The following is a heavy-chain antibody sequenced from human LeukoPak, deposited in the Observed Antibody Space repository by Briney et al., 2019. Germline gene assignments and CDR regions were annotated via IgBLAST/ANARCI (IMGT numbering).Heavy chain of an antibody. CDR2: ITDDGSDK. CDR3: AKESNAFDV. J-gene: IGHJ3*01. V-gene: IGHV3-30*18. Sequence: GALRLSFAASGFTFSTFHLHWVRQAPGKGLEWVALITDDGSDKYYADSVKGRFTVSSDNSKSTLFLQMNSLRAEDTAVYYCAKESNAFDVWGQGTMVTVSS. CDR1: GFTFSTFH.